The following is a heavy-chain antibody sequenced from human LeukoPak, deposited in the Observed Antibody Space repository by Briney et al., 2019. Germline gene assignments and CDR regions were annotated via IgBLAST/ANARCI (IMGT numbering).Heavy chain of an antibody. V-gene: IGHV4-59*01. CDR2: IFYSGST. CDR3: ARDLGEVTAIPF. J-gene: IGHJ4*02. CDR1: GDSISSYY. Sequence: QSSETLSLTCTVSGDSISSYYWSWFRQPPGKRLEWIGYIFYSGSTNYNPSLKSRVTISVDTSKNQFSLNLSSVTAADTAVYYCARDLGEVTAIPFWGQGTLVTVSS. D-gene: IGHD2-21*02.